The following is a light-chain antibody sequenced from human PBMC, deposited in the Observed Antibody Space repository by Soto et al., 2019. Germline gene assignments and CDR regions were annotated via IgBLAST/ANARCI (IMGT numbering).Light chain of an antibody. J-gene: IGLJ1*01. CDR3: SSYTSSSTLGYV. CDR1: SSDVGGYNY. CDR2: DVS. V-gene: IGLV2-14*01. Sequence: QSALTQPASVSGSPGQSITISCTGTSSDVGGYNYVSWYQQHPGKAPKLMIYDVSYRPSGVSNRFSGSKSGNTASLTISGLQAEDEADYHCSSYTSSSTLGYVFGTGTKVTVL.